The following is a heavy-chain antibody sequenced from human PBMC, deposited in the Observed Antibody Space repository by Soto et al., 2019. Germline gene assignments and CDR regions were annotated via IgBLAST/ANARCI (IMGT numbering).Heavy chain of an antibody. D-gene: IGHD6-19*01. Sequence: EVQLVESGGGLVQPGGSLRLSCAASGLTFSSYWMHWVRQAPGKGLVWVSRISTDGSVTTYADSVKGRFTISRDNAKKTRYLQLNSLRTEDTAVYYCARAPYSSGWWGFDYWGQGTRVTVSS. J-gene: IGHJ4*02. CDR3: ARAPYSSGWWGFDY. CDR2: ISTDGSVT. CDR1: GLTFSSYW. V-gene: IGHV3-74*01.